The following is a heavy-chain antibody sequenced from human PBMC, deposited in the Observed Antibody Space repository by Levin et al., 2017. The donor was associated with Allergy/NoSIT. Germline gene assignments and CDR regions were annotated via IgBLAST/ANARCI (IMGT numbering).Heavy chain of an antibody. CDR1: GYTFNTHG. J-gene: IGHJ5*02. V-gene: IGHV1-18*01. Sequence: GESLKISCKSSGYTFNTHGIAWVRQAPGQGLEWMGWINTYSGNTNYAEKFQGRVTMTTDTSTTTAYMELRSLTYDDAAVYYCAKDGAAADFPNWFDPWGQGTRVTVSS. D-gene: IGHD6-13*01. CDR2: INTYSGNT. CDR3: AKDGAAADFPNWFDP.